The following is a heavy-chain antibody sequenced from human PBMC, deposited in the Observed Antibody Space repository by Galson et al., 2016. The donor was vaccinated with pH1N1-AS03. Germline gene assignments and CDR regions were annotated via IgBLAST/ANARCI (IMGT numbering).Heavy chain of an antibody. J-gene: IGHJ4*02. CDR3: ARVASSTYSDGWVPFDY. CDR2: IYTGGDT. V-gene: IGHV3-53*01. Sequence: SLRLSCAVSGLSVAKNYMSWVRQAPGKGLEWVSSIYTGGDTFYTDSVRGRFTISRDDSKNTLYLQMNSLRAADTAMYYCARVASSTYSDGWVPFDYWGQGTLVTVSS. D-gene: IGHD5-24*01. CDR1: GLSVAKNY.